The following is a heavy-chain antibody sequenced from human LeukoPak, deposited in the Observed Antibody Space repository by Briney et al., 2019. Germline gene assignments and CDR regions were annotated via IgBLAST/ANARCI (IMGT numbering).Heavy chain of an antibody. CDR2: IYYSGST. CDR3: AREWRSSTSWHYYYYMDV. J-gene: IGHJ6*03. Sequence: SETLSLTCTVSGGSISSYYWSWIRQPPGKGLEWIEYIYYSGSTNYNPSLKSRVTISVDTSKNQFSLKLSSVTAADTAVYYCAREWRSSTSWHYYYYMDVWGKGTTVTVSS. CDR1: GGSISSYY. D-gene: IGHD2-2*01. V-gene: IGHV4-59*01.